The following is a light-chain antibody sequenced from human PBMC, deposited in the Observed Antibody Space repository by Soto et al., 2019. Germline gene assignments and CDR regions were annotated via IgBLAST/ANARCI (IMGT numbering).Light chain of an antibody. J-gene: IGKJ1*01. CDR3: QQYNNWPPGRT. CDR1: ESVSSN. CDR2: DAS. V-gene: IGKV3-15*01. Sequence: EIVITQSPVTLSLSPGERATLSCRASESVSSNLAWYQQKPGQAPRLLIYDASTRATGIPARFSGSGSGTEFTLTISILQSEDFAVYYCQQYNNWPPGRTFGQGTKVEIK.